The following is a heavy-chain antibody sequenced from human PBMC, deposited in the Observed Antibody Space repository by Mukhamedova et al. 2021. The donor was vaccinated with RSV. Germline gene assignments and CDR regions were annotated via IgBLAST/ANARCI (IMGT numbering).Heavy chain of an antibody. CDR2: IGSSGSAI. Sequence: GLEWVSYIGSSGSAIYYADSVNGRFTISRNNAKNSVYLQMNSLRAEDTAVYYCARGDQDDDILTGNYDYWGQGTLVTVSS. D-gene: IGHD3-9*01. V-gene: IGHV3-48*03. J-gene: IGHJ4*02. CDR3: ARGDQDDDILTGNYDY.